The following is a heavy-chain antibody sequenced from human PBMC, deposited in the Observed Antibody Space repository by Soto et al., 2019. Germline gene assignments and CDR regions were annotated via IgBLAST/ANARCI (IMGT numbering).Heavy chain of an antibody. J-gene: IGHJ4*02. CDR1: GFTFSSYW. CDR3: ARVYYDYIWGSYPLNY. Sequence: EVQLVESGGGLVQPGGSLRLSCAASGFTFSSYWMTWVRQAPGKGLEWVPNIKQDESEKYYLDSVKGRFTISRDNAKNSLYLQMNSLRAEDTAVYYCARVYYDYIWGSYPLNYWGQGTLVTVSS. CDR2: IKQDESEK. D-gene: IGHD3-16*02. V-gene: IGHV3-7*01.